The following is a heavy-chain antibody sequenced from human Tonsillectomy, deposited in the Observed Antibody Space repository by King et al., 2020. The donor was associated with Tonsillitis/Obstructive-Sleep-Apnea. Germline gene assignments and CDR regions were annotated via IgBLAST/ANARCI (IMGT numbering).Heavy chain of an antibody. J-gene: IGHJ6*04. CDR1: GFSLSSSGMS. CDR2: IDWDDDK. Sequence: VTLKESGPALVKPTQTLTLTCTFSGFSLSSSGMSVSWIRQPPGKALEWLARIDWDDDKYYRTSLKTRLTISKDTSKNQVVLKMTNMDPVDTATYYCASSTVATSNTYYHLDVWGKGTTVTVSA. V-gene: IGHV2-70*11. D-gene: IGHD5-12*01. CDR3: ASSTVATSNTYYHLDV.